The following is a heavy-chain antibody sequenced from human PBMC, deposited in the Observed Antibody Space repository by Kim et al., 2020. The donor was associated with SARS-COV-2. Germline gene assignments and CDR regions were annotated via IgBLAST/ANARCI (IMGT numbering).Heavy chain of an antibody. CDR3: ARRGGSGRSFDY. CDR2: ISYGGST. J-gene: IGHJ4*02. CDR1: GGAISSTSYY. V-gene: IGHV4-39*01. D-gene: IGHD3-10*01. Sequence: SETLSLTCNVSGGAISSTSYYWVWIRQPPGKGLEWIGSISYGGSTNFNSSLKSRVTISVDTSKNQFSLKLSSMTDADSAVYYCARRGGSGRSFDYWGQGT.